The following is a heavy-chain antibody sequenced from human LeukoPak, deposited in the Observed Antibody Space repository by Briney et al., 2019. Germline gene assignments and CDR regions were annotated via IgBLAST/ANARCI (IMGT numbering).Heavy chain of an antibody. CDR2: INPNSGGT. J-gene: IGHJ5*02. CDR1: GYTFTGYY. Sequence: GASVKVSCKASGYTFTGYYMHWVRQAPGQGLEWMGWINPNSGGTNYAQKFQGRVTMTRDTSTSTAYMELSRLRSDDTAVYYCARFGATRSSSWYLGGENRRYWFDPWGQGTLVTVSS. V-gene: IGHV1-2*02. CDR3: ARFGATRSSSWYLGGENRRYWFDP. D-gene: IGHD6-13*01.